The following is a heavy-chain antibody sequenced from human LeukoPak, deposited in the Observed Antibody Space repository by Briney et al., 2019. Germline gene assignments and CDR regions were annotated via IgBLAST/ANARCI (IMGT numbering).Heavy chain of an antibody. J-gene: IGHJ4*02. D-gene: IGHD6-19*01. CDR1: GFTVSSNY. Sequence: GGSLRLSCAASGFTVSSNYMSWVRQAPGKGLEWVSVIYSGGSTYYADSVKGRFTISRDNSKNTLYLQMNSLRAEDTAVCYCARGSSGWYSHLGYWGQGTLVTVSS. V-gene: IGHV3-53*01. CDR3: ARGSSGWYSHLGY. CDR2: IYSGGST.